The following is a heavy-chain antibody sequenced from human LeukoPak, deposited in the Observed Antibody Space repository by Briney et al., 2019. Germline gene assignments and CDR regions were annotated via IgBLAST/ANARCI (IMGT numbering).Heavy chain of an antibody. D-gene: IGHD2-2*01. CDR2: IYRGGSP. CDR1: GGSISSYY. CDR3: ARVVAMPFNYFES. Sequence: SETLSLTCTVSGGSISSYYWSWIRQPPGKGLEWIAEIYRGGSPFYNPSLKSRVTISLDKSKNQFSLTLTSVTTADTAVYYCARVVAMPFNYFESWGQGTLVAVSS. V-gene: IGHV4-59*12. J-gene: IGHJ4*02.